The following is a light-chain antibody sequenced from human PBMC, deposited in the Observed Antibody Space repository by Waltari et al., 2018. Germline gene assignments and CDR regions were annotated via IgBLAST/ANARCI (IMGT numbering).Light chain of an antibody. CDR3: QQYYITPLS. Sequence: DIVMTQSPDSLAVSLGERATINCKSIQSVLYISDNRNYLAWYQQKPGQPPNLLIYWASTRESGVPDRFSGSGSGTDFTLTISSLQAEDVAVYYCQQYYITPLSFGGGTKVEIK. CDR2: WAS. V-gene: IGKV4-1*01. J-gene: IGKJ4*01. CDR1: QSVLYISDNRNY.